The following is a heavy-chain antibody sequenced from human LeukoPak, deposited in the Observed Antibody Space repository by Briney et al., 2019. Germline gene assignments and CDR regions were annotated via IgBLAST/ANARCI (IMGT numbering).Heavy chain of an antibody. CDR3: ASSHCSGGSCYSEHTNFDY. CDR1: GFTFSIYS. D-gene: IGHD2-15*01. V-gene: IGHV3-48*01. Sequence: GGSLRLSCAASGFTFSIYSMNWVRQAPGKGLEWVSYISSSSSTIYYADSVKGRFTISRDNAKNSLYLQMNSLRAEDTAVYYCASSHCSGGSCYSEHTNFDYWGQGTLVTVSS. CDR2: ISSSSSTI. J-gene: IGHJ4*02.